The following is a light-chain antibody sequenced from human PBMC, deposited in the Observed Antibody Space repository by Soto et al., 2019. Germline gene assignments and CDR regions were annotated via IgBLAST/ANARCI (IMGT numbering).Light chain of an antibody. CDR1: QSVSSY. CDR3: QQRSNWPYT. CDR2: DAS. J-gene: IGKJ2*01. V-gene: IGKV3-11*01. Sequence: EIVLTQSPATLSLSPGERATLSCRASQSVSSYLAWYQQKPGQAPRLLIYDASNRATGIPARFSGSGSGTDCTLTISGLEPEDFAVYYCQQRSNWPYTFGQGTKLEIK.